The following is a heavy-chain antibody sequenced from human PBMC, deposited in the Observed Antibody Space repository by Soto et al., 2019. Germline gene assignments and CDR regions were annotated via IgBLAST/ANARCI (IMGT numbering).Heavy chain of an antibody. CDR1: GGSISSYY. CDR2: IYYSGST. Sequence: QVQLQESGPGLVKPSETLSLTCTVSGGSISSYYWSWIRQPPGKGLEWIAYIYYSGSTNYNPSLKGRVTLSVDTSKNQFSLKLSSVTAADTAVYYCARSPYDSSGYYYFDYWGQGTLVTVSS. J-gene: IGHJ4*02. CDR3: ARSPYDSSGYYYFDY. D-gene: IGHD3-22*01. V-gene: IGHV4-59*01.